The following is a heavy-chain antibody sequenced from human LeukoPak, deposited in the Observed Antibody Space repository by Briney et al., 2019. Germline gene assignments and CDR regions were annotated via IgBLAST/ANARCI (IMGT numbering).Heavy chain of an antibody. J-gene: IGHJ4*02. Sequence: GGSLRLSCAASGFTFSSYAMHWVRPAPGKGLEWMAVISYDGSNKYYADSVKGRFTISRDNSKNTLYLQINSLRAEDTAVYYCASSYCGRTSCYGDDYWGQGTLVTVSS. CDR2: ISYDGSNK. CDR1: GFTFSSYA. D-gene: IGHD2-2*01. CDR3: ASSYCGRTSCYGDDY. V-gene: IGHV3-30-3*01.